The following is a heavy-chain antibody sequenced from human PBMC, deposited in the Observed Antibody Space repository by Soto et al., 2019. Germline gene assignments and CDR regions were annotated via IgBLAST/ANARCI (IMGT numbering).Heavy chain of an antibody. CDR3: ARSRAYCGTDCYSRQGSPPFDY. J-gene: IGHJ4*02. D-gene: IGHD2-21*02. CDR2: AYYTGAT. V-gene: IGHV4-59*01. Sequence: SETLSLTCTVSGGSITNFYWAWIRQPPMGGLEWVGYAYYTGATNYNPSLKSRVTISVDTSRNQFSLQLRSVTAADTAVYYCARSRAYCGTDCYSRQGSPPFDYWGQGALVTVSS. CDR1: GGSITNFY.